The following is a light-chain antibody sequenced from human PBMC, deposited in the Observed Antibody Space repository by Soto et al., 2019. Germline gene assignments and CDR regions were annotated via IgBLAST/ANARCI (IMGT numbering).Light chain of an antibody. Sequence: QSALTQPASVSGSPGQSITISCTGTSSDFGGYNFVSWYQHLPGKAPKLMIYAVSNRPSGVSNRFSGSKSGNTASLTISGLQAEDEADYYCCSYTSYSPYVFGTGTKVTVL. CDR1: SSDFGGYNF. CDR3: CSYTSYSPYV. J-gene: IGLJ1*01. CDR2: AVS. V-gene: IGLV2-14*01.